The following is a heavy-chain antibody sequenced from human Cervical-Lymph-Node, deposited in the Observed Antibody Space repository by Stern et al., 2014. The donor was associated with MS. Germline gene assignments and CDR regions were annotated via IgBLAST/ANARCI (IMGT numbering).Heavy chain of an antibody. J-gene: IGHJ6*02. Sequence: QVQLVQSGGGVVQPGRSLRLSCAASGFTFSSYGMHWVRQAPGKGLEWVAVIWYDGSNKYYADSVKGRFTISRDNSKNTLYLQMNSLRAEDTAVYYCARTIHVFRYFDWLSGGMDVWGQGTTVTVSS. CDR2: IWYDGSNK. V-gene: IGHV3-33*01. CDR3: ARTIHVFRYFDWLSGGMDV. D-gene: IGHD3-9*01. CDR1: GFTFSSYG.